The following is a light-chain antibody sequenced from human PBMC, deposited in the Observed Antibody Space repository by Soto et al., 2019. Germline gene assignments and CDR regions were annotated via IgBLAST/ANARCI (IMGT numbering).Light chain of an antibody. CDR3: QQYTNPYT. V-gene: IGKV1-5*03. J-gene: IGKJ2*01. CDR1: QSVSTW. CDR2: QAS. Sequence: DRVPIACRASQSVSTWLAWYQQKPGEAPRLLIYQASTLEVGVPSRFSGSGSGTEFTLTISNLQPEDFATYYCQQYTNPYTFGQGTKLEI.